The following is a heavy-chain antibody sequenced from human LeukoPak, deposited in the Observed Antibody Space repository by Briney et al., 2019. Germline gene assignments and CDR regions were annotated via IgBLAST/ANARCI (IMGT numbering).Heavy chain of an antibody. D-gene: IGHD6-13*01. CDR2: IYHSGST. Sequence: SETLSLTCTVSGGSISSYYWSWIRQPPGKGLEWIGEIYHSGSTNYNPSLKSRVTISVDKSKNQFSLKLSSVTAADTAVYYCARQGSSSWYTGWFDPWGQGTLVTVSS. CDR3: ARQGSSSWYTGWFDP. CDR1: GGSISSYY. V-gene: IGHV4-59*12. J-gene: IGHJ5*02.